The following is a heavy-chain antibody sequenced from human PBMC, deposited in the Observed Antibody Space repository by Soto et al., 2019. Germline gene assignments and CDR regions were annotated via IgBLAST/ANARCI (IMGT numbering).Heavy chain of an antibody. D-gene: IGHD1-26*01. CDR2: INPSGGST. CDR1: GYTFTSYY. Sequence: GASVKVSCKASGYTFTSYYMHWVRQAPGQELEWMGIINPSGGSTSYAQKFQGRVTMTRDTSTSTVYMELSSLRSEDTAVYYCARLSIGAVGATSYAFDIWGQGTMVTVSS. J-gene: IGHJ3*02. CDR3: ARLSIGAVGATSYAFDI. V-gene: IGHV1-46*01.